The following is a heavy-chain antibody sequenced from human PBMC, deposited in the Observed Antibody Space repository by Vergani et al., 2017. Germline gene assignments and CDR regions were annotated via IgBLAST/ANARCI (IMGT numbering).Heavy chain of an antibody. V-gene: IGHV1-58*02. CDR2: IVVGSGNT. CDR3: AALIELMVYAIPPDYYYGMDV. D-gene: IGHD2-8*01. J-gene: IGHJ6*02. CDR1: GFTFTSSA. Sequence: QMQLVPSGPEVKKPGTSVKVSCKASGFTFTSSAMQWVRQARGQRLEWIGWIVVGSGNTNYAQKFQERVTITRDMSTSTAYMELSSLRSEDTAVYYCAALIELMVYAIPPDYYYGMDVWGQGTTVTVSS.